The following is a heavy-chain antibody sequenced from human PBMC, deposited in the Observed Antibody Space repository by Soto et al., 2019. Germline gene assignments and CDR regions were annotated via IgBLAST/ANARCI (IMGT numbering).Heavy chain of an antibody. D-gene: IGHD3-22*01. J-gene: IGHJ3*02. CDR1: GGTFSSYA. Sequence: SVKVSCKASGGTFSSYAISWVRQAPGQGLEWMGGIIPIFGTANYAQKFQGRVTITADESTSTAYMELSSLRSEDTAVYYCATDILGITMIVANHDAFDIWGQGTMVTVSS. V-gene: IGHV1-69*13. CDR3: ATDILGITMIVANHDAFDI. CDR2: IIPIFGTA.